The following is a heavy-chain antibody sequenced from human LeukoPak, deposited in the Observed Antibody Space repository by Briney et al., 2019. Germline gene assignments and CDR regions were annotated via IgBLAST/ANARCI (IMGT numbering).Heavy chain of an antibody. V-gene: IGHV3-23*01. D-gene: IGHD6-13*01. Sequence: PGGTLRLSCAASGFTFSSYGMSWVRQAPGKGLEWVSAISGSGGSTYYADSVKGRFTISRDNSKNTLYLQMNSLRAEDTAVYYCAKETGSSSYYYMDVWGKGTTVTISS. CDR3: AKETGSSSYYYMDV. CDR1: GFTFSSYG. J-gene: IGHJ6*03. CDR2: ISGSGGST.